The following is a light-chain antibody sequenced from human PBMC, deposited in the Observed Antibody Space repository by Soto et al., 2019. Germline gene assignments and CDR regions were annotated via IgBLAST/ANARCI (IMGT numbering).Light chain of an antibody. Sequence: QSVLTQPASVSGSPGQSITISCTGTSSDVGAYNYVSWYQHHPGKVPKLLIYEVTNRPSGVSDRFSGSKSGNTASLTISGLQAEDEADYYCSSYSTTNILVFGSGTKVTVL. J-gene: IGLJ1*01. V-gene: IGLV2-14*01. CDR1: SSDVGAYNY. CDR3: SSYSTTNILV. CDR2: EVT.